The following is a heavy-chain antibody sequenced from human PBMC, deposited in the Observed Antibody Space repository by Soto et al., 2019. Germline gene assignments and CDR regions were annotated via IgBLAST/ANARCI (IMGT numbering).Heavy chain of an antibody. CDR1: GFSLSTSGLG. CDR3: AHRPSGWYLFDY. Sequence: QITLKESGPTLVRPTQTLTLTCTFSGFSLSTSGLGVGWIRQPPGKALEWLALIYWNDDKRYSPSLKARLTITQDPSKHQVVLTMTNMDPVDTATYYCAHRPSGWYLFDYWGQGTLVTVSS. V-gene: IGHV2-5*01. J-gene: IGHJ4*02. CDR2: IYWNDDK. D-gene: IGHD6-19*01.